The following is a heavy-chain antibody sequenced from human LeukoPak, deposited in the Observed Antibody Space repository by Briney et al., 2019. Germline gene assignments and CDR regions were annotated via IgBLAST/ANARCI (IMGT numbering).Heavy chain of an antibody. CDR3: ARETRGYNYDRSDY. V-gene: IGHV4-34*01. J-gene: IGHJ4*02. Sequence: SETLSLTCAVYGGSFSGYYWNWIRQPPGKGLEWIGEINHSGSTNYNPSLKSRVTISVDTSKNQFSLKLSSVTAADTAVYYCARETRGYNYDRSDYWGQGTLVTVSS. D-gene: IGHD5-18*01. CDR1: GGSFSGYY. CDR2: INHSGST.